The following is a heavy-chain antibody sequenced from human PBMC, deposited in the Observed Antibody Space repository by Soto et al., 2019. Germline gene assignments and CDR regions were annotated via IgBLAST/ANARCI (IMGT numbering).Heavy chain of an antibody. Sequence: EVQLVESGGGLIQPGGSLRLSCAAYGFNVNTTYMNWVRQAPGKGLEWVSVVYRDGTTHNADSVKGRFTISRDNSKNTVYLQMNSLRAEDTAVYFCAGDWGRDAGSYWYFDLWGRGTLVTVSS. CDR3: AGDWGRDAGSYWYFDL. J-gene: IGHJ2*01. D-gene: IGHD3-16*01. CDR1: GFNVNTTY. V-gene: IGHV3-53*01. CDR2: VYRDGTT.